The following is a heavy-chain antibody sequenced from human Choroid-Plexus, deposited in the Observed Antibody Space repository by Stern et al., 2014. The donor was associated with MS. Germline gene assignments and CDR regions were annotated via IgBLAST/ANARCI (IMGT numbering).Heavy chain of an antibody. J-gene: IGHJ5*02. CDR2: VSYDGSNK. D-gene: IGHD2/OR15-2a*01. CDR1: GFPFGSCA. Sequence: QVQLVQSGGGVVPPGRPLRLSCVASGFPFGSCAMHWVRQAPGKGLEWVAGVSYDGSNKYYADSVKGRFTISRDNSQNTLYMQMSSLRPEDTAVYYCAKDRQYLTYFFDHWGQGSLVTVSS. CDR3: AKDRQYLTYFFDH. V-gene: IGHV3-30*18.